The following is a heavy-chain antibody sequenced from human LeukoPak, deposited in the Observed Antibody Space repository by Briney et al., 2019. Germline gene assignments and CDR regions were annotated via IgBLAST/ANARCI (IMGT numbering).Heavy chain of an antibody. D-gene: IGHD6-19*01. CDR2: ISGSGGST. V-gene: IGHV3-23*01. CDR3: AKGVAVAGGSTWFDP. J-gene: IGHJ5*02. Sequence: GGSLRLSCAASGFTFSSYAMSWVRQAPGKGLEWVSAISGSGGSTYYADSVKGRFTISRDNSKNTLYLQTNSLRAEDTAVYYCAKGVAVAGGSTWFDPWGQGTLVTVSS. CDR1: GFTFSSYA.